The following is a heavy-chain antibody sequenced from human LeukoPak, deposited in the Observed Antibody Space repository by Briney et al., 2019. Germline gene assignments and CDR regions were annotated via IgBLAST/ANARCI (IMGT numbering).Heavy chain of an antibody. CDR1: GFTFSDYY. CDR2: ISSSGSTI. J-gene: IGHJ4*02. V-gene: IGHV3-11*01. Sequence: GGSLRLSCAASGFTFSDYYISWSRHAPGKGMEWVSYISSSGSTIYYADSVKGRFTISRDNAKNSLYQQMNSLRAEDTAVYYCARATGDSDYWGQGTLVTVSS. CDR3: ARATGDSDY.